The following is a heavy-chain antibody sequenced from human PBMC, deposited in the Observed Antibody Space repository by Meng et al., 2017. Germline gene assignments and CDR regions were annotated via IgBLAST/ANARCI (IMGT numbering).Heavy chain of an antibody. V-gene: IGHV1-69*05. CDR2: IIPIFGTA. Sequence: QVQGVGEGGGVRKLGSSVKVSCKASGCTFSSYAISWVRQAPGQGLEWMGGIIPIFGTANYAQKFQGRVTITTDESTSTAYMDLSSLRSEDTAMYYCSRNVDTAMVTNYWGQGTLVTVSS. J-gene: IGHJ4*02. CDR3: SRNVDTAMVTNY. CDR1: GCTFSSYA. D-gene: IGHD5-18*01.